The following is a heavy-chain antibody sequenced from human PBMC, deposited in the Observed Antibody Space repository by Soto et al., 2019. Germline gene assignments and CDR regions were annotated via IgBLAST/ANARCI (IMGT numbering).Heavy chain of an antibody. CDR3: ARGRYGDY. CDR2: ISAHNGKT. V-gene: IGHV1-18*01. D-gene: IGHD1-1*01. Sequence: QVHLVQSGAEVKKPGASVKVSCKGSGYAFTTYGITWVRQAPGQGLAWMGWISAHNGKTNYAQKLQARVTVTRDTSTSTAYMELRSLRSDDTAVYYCARGRYGDYWGQGALVTVSS. J-gene: IGHJ4*02. CDR1: GYAFTTYG.